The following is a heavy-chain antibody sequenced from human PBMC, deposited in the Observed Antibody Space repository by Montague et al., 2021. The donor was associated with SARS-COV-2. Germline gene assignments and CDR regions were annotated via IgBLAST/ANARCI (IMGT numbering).Heavy chain of an antibody. D-gene: IGHD4-17*01. V-gene: IGHV4-59*02. CDR2: IYDSGST. Sequence: SETLSLTCIVSGSSVRSYYWSWIRQPPGKGLEWIGYIYDSGSTNYNPSLKSRVTISVDTSKNQFSLKLSFVTAADTAVYYCGRENTVTTFGGPYYIDSWGQGTLVTVSA. CDR1: GSSVRSYY. CDR3: GRENTVTTFGGPYYIDS. J-gene: IGHJ4*02.